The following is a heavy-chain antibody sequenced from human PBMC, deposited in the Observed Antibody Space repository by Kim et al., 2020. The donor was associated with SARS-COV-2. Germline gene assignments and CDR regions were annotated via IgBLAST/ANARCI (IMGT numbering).Heavy chain of an antibody. D-gene: IGHD3-10*01. CDR2: INAGNGNT. CDR3: ARDPEITMVRGATPYYYYGMDV. J-gene: IGHJ6*02. V-gene: IGHV1-3*01. CDR1: GYTFTSYA. Sequence: ASVKVSCKASGYTFTSYAMHWVRQAPGQRLEWMGWINAGNGNTKYSQKFQGRVTITRDTSASTAYMELSSLRSEDTAVYYCARDPEITMVRGATPYYYYGMDVWGQGTTVTVSS.